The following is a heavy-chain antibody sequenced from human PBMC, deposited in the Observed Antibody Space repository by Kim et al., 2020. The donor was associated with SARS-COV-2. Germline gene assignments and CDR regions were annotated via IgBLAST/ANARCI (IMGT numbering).Heavy chain of an antibody. CDR2: IIPIFGTA. CDR1: GGTFSSYA. J-gene: IGHJ4*02. CDR3: ARGSGVLRYFDWLLGGELDY. Sequence: SVKVSCKASGGTFSSYAISWVRQAPGQGLEWMGGIIPIFGTANYAQKFQGRVTITADESTSTAYMELSSLRSEDTAVYYCARGSGVLRYFDWLLGGELDYWGQGTLVTVSS. V-gene: IGHV1-69*13. D-gene: IGHD3-9*01.